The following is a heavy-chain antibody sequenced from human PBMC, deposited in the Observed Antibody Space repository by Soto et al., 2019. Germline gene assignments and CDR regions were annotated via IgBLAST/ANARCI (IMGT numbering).Heavy chain of an antibody. J-gene: IGHJ6*01. Sequence: EVQLVESGGGLVQPGGSLRLSCAASGFTFSSYEMNWVRQAPGKGLEWVSYISSSGSTIYYADSVKGRFTISRDNAKNSLYLQMNSLRAEDTAVYYCARDQVTMIVAVPYYYYGMDVW. CDR2: ISSSGSTI. CDR3: ARDQVTMIVAVPYYYYGMDV. V-gene: IGHV3-48*03. CDR1: GFTFSSYE. D-gene: IGHD3-22*01.